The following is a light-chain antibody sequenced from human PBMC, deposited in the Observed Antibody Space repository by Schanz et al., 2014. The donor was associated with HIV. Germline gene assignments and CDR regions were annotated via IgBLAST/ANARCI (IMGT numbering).Light chain of an antibody. J-gene: IGKJ1*01. CDR1: QDISKS. V-gene: IGKV1-33*01. CDR2: DAS. CDR3: QQTFSALRT. Sequence: DIQMTQSPSTLSASVGDRVTLTCRASQDISKSLNWYQQKPGRAPKLLIYDASNLETGVPSRFSGSGSGTAFALTISSLQPEDVATYYCQQTFSALRTFGQGTKV.